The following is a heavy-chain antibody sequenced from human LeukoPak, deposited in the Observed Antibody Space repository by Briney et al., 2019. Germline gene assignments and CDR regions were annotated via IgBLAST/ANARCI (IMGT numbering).Heavy chain of an antibody. CDR2: ISSSSSYI. J-gene: IGHJ4*02. CDR1: GFTFSSYS. V-gene: IGHV3-21*01. D-gene: IGHD6-13*01. Sequence: GGSLRLSCAASGFTFSSYSMNWVRQAPGKGLEWVSSISSSSSYIYYADSVKGRFTISRDNAKNSLYLQMNSLRAEDTAVYYCARGVAAAGEEGVDYWGQGTLVTVSS. CDR3: ARGVAAAGEEGVDY.